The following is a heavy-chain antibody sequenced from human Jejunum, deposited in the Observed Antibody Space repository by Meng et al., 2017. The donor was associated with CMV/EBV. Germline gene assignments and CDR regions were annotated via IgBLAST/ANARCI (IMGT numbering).Heavy chain of an antibody. J-gene: IGHJ3*01. D-gene: IGHD2-2*02. CDR2: IKRDGSEK. CDR1: YW. Sequence: YWMSWVRQAPGKGPEWMANIKRDGSEKYYVDSVKARFTISRDNAKNSLYLQMNSLRAEDTAVYYCARDRGCSLTSCDKGGDAFDVWGPGTMVTVSS. V-gene: IGHV3-7*01. CDR3: ARDRGCSLTSCDKGGDAFDV.